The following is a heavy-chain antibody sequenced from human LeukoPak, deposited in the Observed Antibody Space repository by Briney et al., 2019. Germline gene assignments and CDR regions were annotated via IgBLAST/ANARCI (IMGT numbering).Heavy chain of an antibody. CDR1: GGSISSYY. CDR2: IYYSGST. CDR3: ARMSSSSYFDY. J-gene: IGHJ4*02. Sequence: SETLSLTCTVSGGSISSYYWSWIRQPPGKGLEWIGYIYYSGSTNYNPSLKSRVTISVDTSRNQFSLKLSSVTAADTAVYYCARMSSSSYFDYWGQGTLVTVSS. D-gene: IGHD6-13*01. V-gene: IGHV4-59*01.